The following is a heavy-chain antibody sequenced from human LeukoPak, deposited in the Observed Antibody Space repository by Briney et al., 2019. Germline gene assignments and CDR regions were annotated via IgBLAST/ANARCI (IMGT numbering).Heavy chain of an antibody. J-gene: IGHJ4*02. CDR2: IKPDGSET. CDR1: GFTFSSYW. V-gene: IGHV3-7*01. CDR3: ARDRSRLVF. D-gene: IGHD6-6*01. Sequence: PGGSLRLSCAASGFTFSSYWMSWVRQAPGKGLEWVANIKPDGSETYYVDSVKGRFAISRDNAKNSLYLQMNSLRAEDTAVYYCARDRSRLVFWGQGTLVTVSS.